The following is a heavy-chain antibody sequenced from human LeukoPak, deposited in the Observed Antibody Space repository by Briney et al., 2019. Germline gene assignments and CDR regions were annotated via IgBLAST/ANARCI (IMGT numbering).Heavy chain of an antibody. CDR2: INAGNGNT. Sequence: ASVKVSCEASGYTFTSYAMHWVRQAPGQRLEWMGWINAGNGNTKYSQKFQGRVTITRDTSASTAYMELSSLRSEDTAVYYCARGHPIVPCYYGMDVWGQGTTVTVSS. V-gene: IGHV1-3*01. CDR1: GYTFTSYA. CDR3: ARGHPIVPCYYGMDV. J-gene: IGHJ6*02. D-gene: IGHD2-8*01.